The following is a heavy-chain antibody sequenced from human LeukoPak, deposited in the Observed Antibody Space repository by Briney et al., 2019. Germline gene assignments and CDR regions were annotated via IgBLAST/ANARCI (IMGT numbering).Heavy chain of an antibody. V-gene: IGHV1-18*01. D-gene: IGHD6-19*01. CDR3: ARSDSGWYYLDY. CDR2: ISAYNGNT. J-gene: IGHJ4*02. CDR1: GYTFTSYG. Sequence: ASVKLSCKASGYTFTSYGISWVRQAPGQGLEWMGWISAYNGNTNYAQKLQGRVTMTTDTSTSTAYMELRSLRSDDTAVYYCARSDSGWYYLDYWGQGTLVTVSS.